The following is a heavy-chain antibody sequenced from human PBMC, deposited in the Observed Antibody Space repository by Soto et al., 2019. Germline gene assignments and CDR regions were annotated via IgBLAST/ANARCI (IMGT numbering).Heavy chain of an antibody. CDR3: TRRITGYYSMDV. Sequence: QVQLQESGPGLVKPSETLSLTCTVSGGSVSSGTYSWNWIRQPPGKGLGWIGYIFYSGSTNYNPSLTSRVTISLDTSKNQFSLKLSSVTAADTAVYYCTRRITGYYSMDVWGQGTTVTVSS. D-gene: IGHD3-16*01. CDR1: GGSVSSGTYS. V-gene: IGHV4-61*01. CDR2: IFYSGST. J-gene: IGHJ6*02.